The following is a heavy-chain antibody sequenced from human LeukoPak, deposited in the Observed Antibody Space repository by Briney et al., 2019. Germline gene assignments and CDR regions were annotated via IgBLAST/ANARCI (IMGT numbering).Heavy chain of an antibody. CDR3: ARDRSNYYYYYGMDV. Sequence: PGGSLRLSCAASGLTFSDYYMSWIRQAPGKGLEWVSYISSSSSYTNYADSVKGRFTISRDNAKNSLYLQMNSLRAEDTAVYYCARDRSNYYYYYGMDVWGKGTTVTVSS. CDR2: ISSSSSYT. V-gene: IGHV3-11*06. J-gene: IGHJ6*04. CDR1: GLTFSDYY.